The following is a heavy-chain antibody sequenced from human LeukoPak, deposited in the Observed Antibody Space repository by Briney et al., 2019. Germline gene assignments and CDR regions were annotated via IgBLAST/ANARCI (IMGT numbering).Heavy chain of an antibody. CDR1: GYSISSGYY. Sequence: PSETLSLTCAVSGYSISSGYYWGWIRQPPGKGLEWIGSIYHSGSTYYNPSLKGRVTISVDTSKNQFSLKLSSVTAADTAVYYCARQFHALDPWGQGTLVTVSS. CDR2: IYHSGST. V-gene: IGHV4-38-2*01. J-gene: IGHJ5*02. CDR3: ARQFHALDP. D-gene: IGHD5-24*01.